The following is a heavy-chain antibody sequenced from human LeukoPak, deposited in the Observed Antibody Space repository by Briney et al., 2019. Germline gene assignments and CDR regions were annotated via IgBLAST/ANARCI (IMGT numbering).Heavy chain of an antibody. CDR2: ISSTGTTI. CDR3: ARQIDMDV. CDR1: GFTFSSYE. J-gene: IGHJ6*02. V-gene: IGHV3-48*03. Sequence: GGSLRLSCAASGFTFSSYEMNWVRQAPGKGLEWVSYISSTGTTIYHADSVKGRFTISRDNAKNSLYLQMNSLRAEDTAVYYCARQIDMDVWGQGTTVTVSS.